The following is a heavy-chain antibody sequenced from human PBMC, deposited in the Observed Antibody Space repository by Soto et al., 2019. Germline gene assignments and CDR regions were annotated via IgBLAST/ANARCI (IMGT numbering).Heavy chain of an antibody. CDR3: IQSRCGGDCLQSYASHYYYGMDV. CDR2: IYWDDDK. Sequence: QITLKESGPTLVKPTQTLTLTCTFSGFSLSTSGVGVGWIRQPPGKALEWLALIYWDDDKRYSPSLRSRLTISQDTSKNPAXLXMXXMDPVDTATYYCIQSRCGGDCLQSYASHYYYGMDVWGQGTTVTVSS. D-gene: IGHD2-21*02. CDR1: GFSLSTSGVG. J-gene: IGHJ6*02. V-gene: IGHV2-5*02.